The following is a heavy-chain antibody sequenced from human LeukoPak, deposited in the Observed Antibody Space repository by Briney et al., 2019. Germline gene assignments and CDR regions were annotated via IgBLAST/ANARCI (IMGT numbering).Heavy chain of an antibody. V-gene: IGHV3-9*01. Sequence: AGRSLRLSCAASGFTFDDYAMHWVRQAPGKGLEWVSGISWNSGSIGYADSVKGRFTISRDNAKNSLYLQMNSLRAEDTALYYCAKDKAPGYYDSSGYYYDWYFDLWGRGTLVTVSS. J-gene: IGHJ2*01. CDR2: ISWNSGSI. CDR3: AKDKAPGYYDSSGYYYDWYFDL. CDR1: GFTFDDYA. D-gene: IGHD3-22*01.